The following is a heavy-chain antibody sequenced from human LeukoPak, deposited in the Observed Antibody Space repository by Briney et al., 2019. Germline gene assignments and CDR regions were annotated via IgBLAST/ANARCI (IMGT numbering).Heavy chain of an antibody. J-gene: IGHJ4*02. D-gene: IGHD3-9*01. CDR3: ARDEGGDILTGSIY. CDR1: GGTFSSYA. V-gene: IGHV1-69*04. CDR2: IIPILGIA. Sequence: SVKVSCTASGGTFSSYAISWVRQAPGQGLEWMGRIIPILGIANYAQKFQGRVTITADKSTSTAYMELSSLRSEDTAVYYCARDEGGDILTGSIYWGQGTLVTVSS.